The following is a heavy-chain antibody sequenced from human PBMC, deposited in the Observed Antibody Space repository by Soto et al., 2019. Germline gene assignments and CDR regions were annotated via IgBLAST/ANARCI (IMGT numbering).Heavy chain of an antibody. V-gene: IGHV3-30-3*01. CDR2: IAYDGSNQ. CDR1: GFIFRNYA. Sequence: QVQLVESGGGVVQPGGSLRLSCAASGFIFRNYAMHWVRQAPGKGLECVAVIAYDGSNQFYRDSVKGRFTISRDNSKNTLYLHMNSLRSDDTGVYYCARGDREDILVVVGARPGEYGVDIWGQGTTVTVSS. J-gene: IGHJ6*02. CDR3: ARGDREDILVVVGARPGEYGVDI. D-gene: IGHD2-15*01.